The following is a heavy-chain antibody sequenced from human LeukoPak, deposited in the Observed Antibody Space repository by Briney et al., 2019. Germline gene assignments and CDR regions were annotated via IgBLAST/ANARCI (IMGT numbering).Heavy chain of an antibody. D-gene: IGHD1-26*01. CDR3: ARGDPEDSGSYY. CDR1: GGSISSGDYY. Sequence: SQTLSLTCTVSGGSISSGDYYWSWIRQPPGKGLEWIGYIYYSGSTYYNPSLKSRVTISVDTSKNQFSLKLSSVTAADTAVYYCARGDPEDSGSYYWGQGTLVTVSS. CDR2: IYYSGST. V-gene: IGHV4-30-4*08. J-gene: IGHJ4*02.